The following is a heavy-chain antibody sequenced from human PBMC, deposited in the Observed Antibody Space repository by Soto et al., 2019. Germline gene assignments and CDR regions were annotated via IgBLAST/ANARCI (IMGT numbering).Heavy chain of an antibody. J-gene: IGHJ4*02. D-gene: IGHD1-26*01. CDR1: GYTFTGHY. CDR3: GRGRSGQIVVFY. V-gene: IGHV1-2*02. Sequence: SVKVSCKTSGYTFTGHYIHWVRQAPQQGPEWMGEIGPESGATRYAQKFRGRVTMTMDTSITTVYMELKNLSPDDTAVYYCGRGRSGQIVVFYWGQGPPVTVSS. CDR2: IGPESGAT.